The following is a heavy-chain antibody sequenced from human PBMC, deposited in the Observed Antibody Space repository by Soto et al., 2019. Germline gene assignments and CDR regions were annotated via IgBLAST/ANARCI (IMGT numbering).Heavy chain of an antibody. J-gene: IGHJ6*02. D-gene: IGHD3-16*01. Sequence: QVQLVQSGAEVKNPGASVKVSCKASGYTFTRYGIGWARQAPGQGLEWMGWINTYNGNTNNAQNVQGRVTLTTDTSTSTAYMELRSLRSKDTAIYYCAMVDVYVTPSPQDVWGQGTTVIVSS. CDR3: AMVDVYVTPSPQDV. CDR1: GYTFTRYG. CDR2: INTYNGNT. V-gene: IGHV1-18*01.